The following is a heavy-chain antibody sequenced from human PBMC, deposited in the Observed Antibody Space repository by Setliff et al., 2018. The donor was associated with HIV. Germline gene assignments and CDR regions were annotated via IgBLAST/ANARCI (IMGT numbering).Heavy chain of an antibody. D-gene: IGHD6-19*01. J-gene: IGHJ5*02. CDR2: ISPDGNEI. Sequence: GGSLRLSCEASGFKFNTYSMNWVRQAPGKGLEWVAAISPDGNEIHYVDSVRGRFTISRDNAKNSLYLQTSSLRAEDTAVYYCARVVAGSWGQGTLVTVSS. V-gene: IGHV3-7*01. CDR3: ARVVAGS. CDR1: GFKFNTYS.